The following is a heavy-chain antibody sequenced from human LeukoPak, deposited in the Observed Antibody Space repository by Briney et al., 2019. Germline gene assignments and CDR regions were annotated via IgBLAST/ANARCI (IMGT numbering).Heavy chain of an antibody. CDR3: ARGREDSSGWHTDY. D-gene: IGHD6-19*01. Sequence: SETLSLTCAVYGGSFSGYYWSWIRQPPGKGLEWIGEINHSGSTNYNPSLKSRVTISVDTSKNQFSLKLSSVTAADTAVYYCARGREDSSGWHTDYWGQGTLVTVSS. V-gene: IGHV4-34*01. CDR2: INHSGST. CDR1: GGSFSGYY. J-gene: IGHJ4*02.